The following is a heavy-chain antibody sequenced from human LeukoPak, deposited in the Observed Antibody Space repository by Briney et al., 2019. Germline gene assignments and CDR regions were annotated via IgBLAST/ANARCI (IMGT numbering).Heavy chain of an antibody. D-gene: IGHD3-10*01. CDR3: ASLDYYGSGSYPYYYYYMDV. CDR2: ISSSGSTI. CDR1: GFTFSDYY. J-gene: IGHJ6*03. Sequence: GGSLRLSCAASGFTFSDYYMSWIRQAPGKGLEWVSYISSSGSTICYADSVKGRFTISRDNAKNSLYLQMNSLRAEDTAVYYCASLDYYGSGSYPYYYYYMDVWGKGTTVTVSS. V-gene: IGHV3-11*04.